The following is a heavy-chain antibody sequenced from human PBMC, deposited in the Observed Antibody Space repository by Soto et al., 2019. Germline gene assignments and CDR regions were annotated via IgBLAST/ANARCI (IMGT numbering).Heavy chain of an antibody. CDR2: ISGSGGST. CDR1: GFTFSSYP. J-gene: IGHJ4*02. D-gene: IGHD3-22*01. CDR3: ARSQDYDSSGYPLF. Sequence: QTGGSVRLSCAAAGFTFSSYPMSWVRQAPGKGLEWVSAISGSGGSTYYADSVKGRFTISRDNSKNTLYLQMNSLRAEDTAVYYCARSQDYDSSGYPLFWGQGPLVTVSS. V-gene: IGHV3-23*01.